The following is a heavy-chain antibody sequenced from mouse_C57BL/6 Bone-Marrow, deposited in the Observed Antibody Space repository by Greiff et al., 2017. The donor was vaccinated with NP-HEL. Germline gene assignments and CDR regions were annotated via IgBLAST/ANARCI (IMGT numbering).Heavy chain of an antibody. Sequence: QVQLQQSGPELVKPGASVKISCKASGYTFSTSWMNWMQQRPGKGLEWIGWIYPGDGDTHSGGNFEGKASLTADKSSNSAYLQLSSLASQASAVYYCARGESWGDFFAGGGQGNTLTVSS. CDR2: IYPGDGDT. V-gene: IGHV1-82*01. D-gene: IGHD2-13*01. CDR3: ARGESWGDFFAG. J-gene: IGHJ2*01. CDR1: GYTFSTSW.